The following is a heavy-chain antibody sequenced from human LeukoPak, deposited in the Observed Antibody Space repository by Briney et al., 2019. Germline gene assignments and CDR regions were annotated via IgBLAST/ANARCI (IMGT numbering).Heavy chain of an antibody. Sequence: GGSLRLSCAASGFTFSSYGMHWVRQAPGKGLEWVAVIWYDGSMIYYADSVKGRFTISRDNSNNTLYLQMNSLKGEDTAVYYCAKDLTYDEVDVWGKGTTVTVPS. V-gene: IGHV3-33*06. CDR3: AKDLTYDEVDV. D-gene: IGHD5-12*01. CDR1: GFTFSSYG. J-gene: IGHJ6*04. CDR2: IWYDGSMI.